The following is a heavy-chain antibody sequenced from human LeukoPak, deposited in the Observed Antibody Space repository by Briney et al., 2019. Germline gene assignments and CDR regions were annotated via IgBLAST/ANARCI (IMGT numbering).Heavy chain of an antibody. J-gene: IGHJ4*02. CDR3: ARGRYSYALEDYFDY. D-gene: IGHD5-18*01. V-gene: IGHV4-59*01. CDR1: GGSISSYY. Sequence: SETLSLTCTVSGGSISSYYWSWIRQPPGKGLEWIGYIYYSGSTNYNPSLKSRVTISVDTSKNQFSLKLSSVTAADTAVYYCARGRYSYALEDYFDYWGQGTLVTVSS. CDR2: IYYSGST.